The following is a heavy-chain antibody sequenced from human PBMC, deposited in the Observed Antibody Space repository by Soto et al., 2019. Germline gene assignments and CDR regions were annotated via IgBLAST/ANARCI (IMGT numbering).Heavy chain of an antibody. D-gene: IGHD5-12*01. J-gene: IGHJ5*02. Sequence: ASVKVSCKASGYTFTSYGISWVRQAPGQGLEWMGWISAYNGNTNYAQKLQGRVTMTTDTSTSTAYMELRSLRSDDTAVYYCARDIADIVATITSWFGPWGQGTLVTVSS. CDR3: ARDIADIVATITSWFGP. V-gene: IGHV1-18*04. CDR1: GYTFTSYG. CDR2: ISAYNGNT.